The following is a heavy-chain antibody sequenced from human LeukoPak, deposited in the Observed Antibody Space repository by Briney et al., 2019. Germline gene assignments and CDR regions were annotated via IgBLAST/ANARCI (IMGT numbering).Heavy chain of an antibody. J-gene: IGHJ4*02. CDR1: GFTVSSNY. D-gene: IGHD3-9*01. Sequence: GGSLRLSCAASGFTVSSNYVSWVRQAPGKGLEWVAVIHSDGKTYYADSVKGRFTISRDSSQNTLYLQMNSLRAEDTAVYYCARHGVLRYIDDWGQGTLVTVSS. CDR2: IHSDGKT. CDR3: ARHGVLRYIDD. V-gene: IGHV3-53*01.